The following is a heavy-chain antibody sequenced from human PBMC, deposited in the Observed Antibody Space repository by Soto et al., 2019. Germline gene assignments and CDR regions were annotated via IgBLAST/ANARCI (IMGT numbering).Heavy chain of an antibody. Sequence: QVLLQESGPGLVKPSETLSLTCTVSGGSISSSSYYWGWIRQPPGTGLEWIGSVSYRGNTYYNPSLKRRVTTYLDPSTNQSALKRYSVTAADTALYYCARHKDTSSRYLLPDYWGQGPLFTVSS. CDR2: VSYRGNT. CDR1: GGSISSSSYY. D-gene: IGHD6-13*01. CDR3: ARHKDTSSRYLLPDY. J-gene: IGHJ4*02. V-gene: IGHV4-39*01.